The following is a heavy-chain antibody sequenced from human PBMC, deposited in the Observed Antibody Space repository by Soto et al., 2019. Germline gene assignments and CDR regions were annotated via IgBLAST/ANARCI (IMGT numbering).Heavy chain of an antibody. D-gene: IGHD4-17*01. J-gene: IGHJ4*02. CDR2: INHSGST. Sequence: QVQLQQWGAGLLKPSETLSLTCAVYGGSFSGYYWSWIRQPPGKGLEWIGEINHSGSTNYNPSLKSRVTISVDTSKNQFSLKLSSVTAADTAVYYCARFPNYGDYGRPGVEYWGQGTLVTVSS. CDR1: GGSFSGYY. V-gene: IGHV4-34*01. CDR3: ARFPNYGDYGRPGVEY.